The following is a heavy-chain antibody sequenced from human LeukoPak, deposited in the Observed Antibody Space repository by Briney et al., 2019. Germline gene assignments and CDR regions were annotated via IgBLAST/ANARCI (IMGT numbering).Heavy chain of an antibody. D-gene: IGHD5-12*01. J-gene: IGHJ3*02. V-gene: IGHV4-59*01. CDR3: ARDRGLDI. CDR2: IYYSGST. Sequence: TLXLTCTVSGGSISSYYWSWIRQPPGKGLEWIGYIYYSGSTNYNPSLTSRVTISVDTSKNQFSLKLSSVTAADTAVYYCARDRGLDIWGQGTMVTVSS. CDR1: GGSISSYY.